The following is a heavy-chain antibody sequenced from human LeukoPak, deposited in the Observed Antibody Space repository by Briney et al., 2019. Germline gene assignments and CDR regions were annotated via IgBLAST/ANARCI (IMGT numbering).Heavy chain of an antibody. CDR1: GFTFDDYA. D-gene: IGHD3-22*01. V-gene: IGHV3-43D*03. Sequence: PGGSLRLSCAASGFTFDDYAMHWVRQAPGKGLEWVSLISWDGGSTYYADSVKGRFTISRDNSKNSLYLQMNSLRAEDTALYYCATPYYYDSSGYAPLGYWGQGTLVTVSS. CDR2: ISWDGGST. CDR3: ATPYYYDSSGYAPLGY. J-gene: IGHJ4*02.